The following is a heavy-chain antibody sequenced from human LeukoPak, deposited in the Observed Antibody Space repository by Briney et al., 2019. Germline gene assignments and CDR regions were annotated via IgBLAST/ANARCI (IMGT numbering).Heavy chain of an antibody. J-gene: IGHJ4*02. V-gene: IGHV4-38-2*01. CDR3: ARFQSGYPYDY. CDR1: GYSISSGYY. D-gene: IGHD3-3*01. CDR2: IYHSGST. Sequence: PSETLSLTCAVSGYSISSGYYWGWIRQPPGKGLEWIGSIYHSGSTYYNPSLKSRVTISVDTSKNQFSLKLSSVTAADTAVYYCARFQSGYPYDYWGQGTLVTVSS.